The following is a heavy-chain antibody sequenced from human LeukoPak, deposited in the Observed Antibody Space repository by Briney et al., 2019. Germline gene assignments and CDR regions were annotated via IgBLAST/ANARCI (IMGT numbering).Heavy chain of an antibody. V-gene: IGHV4-59*08. D-gene: IGHD6-19*01. Sequence: SEPLSLTCTVFDGSISSYYWSWIRQPPGKGLEWIGYAYYSGSTNYNPSLKSRVTISVDTSKNQFSLKLSSVTAADTAVYYCARPHSSGWYGAFDIWGQGTMVTVSS. CDR1: DGSISSYY. J-gene: IGHJ3*02. CDR3: ARPHSSGWYGAFDI. CDR2: AYYSGST.